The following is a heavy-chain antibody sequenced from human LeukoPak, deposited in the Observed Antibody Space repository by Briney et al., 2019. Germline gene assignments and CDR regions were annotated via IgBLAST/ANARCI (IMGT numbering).Heavy chain of an antibody. Sequence: SETLSLTCTVSGGSISSYYWSWIRQPPGKGLEWIGYIYYSGSTNYNPSLKSRVTISVDTSKNQFSLKLSSVTAADTAVYYCARRLGGTSTGFDYWGQGTLVTVSS. CDR1: GGSISSYY. J-gene: IGHJ4*02. CDR3: ARRLGGTSTGFDY. CDR2: IYYSGST. V-gene: IGHV4-59*08. D-gene: IGHD2-2*01.